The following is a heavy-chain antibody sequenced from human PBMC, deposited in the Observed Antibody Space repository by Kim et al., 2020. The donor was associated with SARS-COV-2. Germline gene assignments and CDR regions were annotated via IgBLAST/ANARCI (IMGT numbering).Heavy chain of an antibody. CDR2: IYYSGST. CDR1: GGSISSSSYY. Sequence: SETLSLTCTVSGGSISSSSYYWGWIRQPPGKGLEWIGTIYYSGSTYYNPSLKSRVTISVDTSKNQFSLKLSSLTAADTAVYYCARSPAVGVTTWGDWFDPWGQGTLVTVSS. D-gene: IGHD4-17*01. CDR3: ARSPAVGVTTWGDWFDP. V-gene: IGHV4-39*01. J-gene: IGHJ5*02.